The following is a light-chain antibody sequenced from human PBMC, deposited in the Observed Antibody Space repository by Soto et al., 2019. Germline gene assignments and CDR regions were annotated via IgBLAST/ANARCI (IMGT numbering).Light chain of an antibody. J-gene: IGKJ1*01. V-gene: IGKV1-5*01. CDR3: QQYTNTNNPWM. CDR2: DAS. CDR1: QNISTW. Sequence: EIQVTQSPPTLSASVGDRVTITCGASQNISTWMAWHQQNPGKAPKPLVYDASTLQSGVASRLSGSGSGTEFTLIISGLQPDDSATYYCQQYTNTNNPWMFGQGTKVDIK.